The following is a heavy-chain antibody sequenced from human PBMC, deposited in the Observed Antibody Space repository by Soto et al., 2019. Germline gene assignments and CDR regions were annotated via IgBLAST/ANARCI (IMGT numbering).Heavy chain of an antibody. V-gene: IGHV3-15*07. J-gene: IGHJ6*02. D-gene: IGHD3-3*01. CDR1: GFTFSNAW. CDR3: TTDPKNYDFWSGYYMWDYYYYGMDV. Sequence: GGSLRLSCAASGFTFSNAWMNWVRQAPGKGLEWVGRIKSKTDGGTTDYAAPVKGRFTISRDDSKNTLYLQMNSLKTEDTAVYYCTTDPKNYDFWSGYYMWDYYYYGMDVWGQGTTVTVSS. CDR2: IKSKTDGGTT.